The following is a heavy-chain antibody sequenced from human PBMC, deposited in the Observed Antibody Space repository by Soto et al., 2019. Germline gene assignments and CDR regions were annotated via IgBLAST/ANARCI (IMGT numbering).Heavy chain of an antibody. CDR1: GFTFSSYG. V-gene: IGHV3-33*01. CDR2: IWYDGSNK. D-gene: IGHD1-26*01. J-gene: IGHJ4*02. CDR3: GRDRSGRYSTIDS. Sequence: PVGSLRLSCAASGFTFSSYGMHWLRQAPGKGLEWVAIIWYDGSNKYYVDSVKGRFTISRDNSRNTLYLEMNSLRAEDTAVYYCGRDRSGRYSTIDSRGKGTLVKVSS.